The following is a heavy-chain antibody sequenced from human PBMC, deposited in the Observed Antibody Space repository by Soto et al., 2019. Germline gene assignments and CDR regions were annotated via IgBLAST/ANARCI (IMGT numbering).Heavy chain of an antibody. CDR2: INICNGDT. CDR3: ARQYSGAYYIY. D-gene: IGHD1-26*01. Sequence: XSVKVSCEASGYPFTSYGINWVRQAPGQGLEWMGWINICNGDTNYAEKVQGRVTMSTDTSKATVYMELRSLSSDDTAVYYCARQYSGAYYIYWGQGPLFTVSS. V-gene: IGHV1-18*04. CDR1: GYPFTSYG. J-gene: IGHJ4*02.